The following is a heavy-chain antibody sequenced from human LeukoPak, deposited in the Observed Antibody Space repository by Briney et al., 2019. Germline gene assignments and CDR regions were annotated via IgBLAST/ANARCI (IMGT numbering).Heavy chain of an antibody. Sequence: SGGSLRLSCAASGFTFSSYSMNWVRQAPGKGLEWVSYISSSSSTIYYADSVKGRFTISRDNAKNSLYLQMNSLKAEDTAVYYCARARPYCSSTSCYLRRSPAKNWFDPWGQGTLVTVSS. J-gene: IGHJ5*02. CDR1: GFTFSSYS. CDR2: ISSSSSTI. D-gene: IGHD2-2*01. V-gene: IGHV3-48*01. CDR3: ARARPYCSSTSCYLRRSPAKNWFDP.